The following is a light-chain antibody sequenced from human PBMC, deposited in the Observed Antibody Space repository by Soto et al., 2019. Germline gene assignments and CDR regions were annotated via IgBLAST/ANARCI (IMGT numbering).Light chain of an antibody. J-gene: IGKJ4*01. CDR2: KAS. V-gene: IGKV1-5*03. CDR1: QSISSW. Sequence: DIRMTQSPSTLSASVGDRVTITCRARQSISSWLAWYQQKPGKAPKVLIYKASSLQGGVPSRFSGSGSGTEFTLNISDLQPDDFATYYCQQCYSYPLSFCGGTKVEI. CDR3: QQCYSYPLS.